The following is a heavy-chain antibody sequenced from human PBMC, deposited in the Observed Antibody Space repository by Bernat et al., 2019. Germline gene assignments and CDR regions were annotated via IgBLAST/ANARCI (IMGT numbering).Heavy chain of an antibody. CDR3: AKWTSIAGAGPFDY. CDR1: GFTFSSYA. CDR2: ISGSGGST. Sequence: EVQLLESGGGLVQPGGSLRLSCAASGFTFSSYAMSLVRQAPGKGLEWVSAISGSGGSTYYADSVKGRFTISRDNSKKTLYLQMNSLRAEDTAVYYCAKWTSIAGAGPFDYWGQGTLVTVSS. J-gene: IGHJ4*02. D-gene: IGHD6-13*01. V-gene: IGHV3-23*01.